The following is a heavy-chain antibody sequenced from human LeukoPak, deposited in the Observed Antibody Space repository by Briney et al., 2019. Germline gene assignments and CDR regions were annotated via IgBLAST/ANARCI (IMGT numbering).Heavy chain of an antibody. Sequence: MASETLSLTCAVSGGSISGGGYSWSWIRQPPGKGLEWIGYIHYSDTYYNPSLRSRVTILVDTSKNQFSLKLSSVTAADTAVYYCASQSGGYAYWGQGTLVTVSS. CDR1: GGSISGGGYS. D-gene: IGHD5-12*01. V-gene: IGHV4-30-4*07. CDR2: IHYSDT. CDR3: ASQSGGYAY. J-gene: IGHJ4*02.